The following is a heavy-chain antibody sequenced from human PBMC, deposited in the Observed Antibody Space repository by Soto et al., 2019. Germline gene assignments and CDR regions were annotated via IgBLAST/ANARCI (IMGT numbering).Heavy chain of an antibody. CDR1: GASISGFY. CDR3: GRDGPKTLRDWVDP. D-gene: IGHD3-16*01. V-gene: IGHV4-4*07. J-gene: IGHJ5*02. CDR2: IYATGTT. Sequence: SVTLSLTCTVSGASISGFYWSWIRKSAGKGLEWIGRIYATGTTDYNPSLKSRVMMSVDTSKKQFSLKLRSVTAADTAVYYCGRDGPKTLRDWVDPSGQG.